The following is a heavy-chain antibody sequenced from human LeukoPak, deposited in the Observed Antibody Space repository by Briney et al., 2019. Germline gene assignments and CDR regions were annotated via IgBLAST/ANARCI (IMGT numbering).Heavy chain of an antibody. CDR2: ITWGRDNL. CDR1: GFIFDDYA. Sequence: GGSLRLSCAVSGFIFDDYAMHWVRQAPGKGLEWVSGITWGRDNLAYAASVKGRFTISRDDAKNMLFLQMNSLRAEDTAVYYCVRGGPSTWSWGQGTLVTVSS. D-gene: IGHD2-15*01. CDR3: VRGGPSTWS. V-gene: IGHV3-9*01. J-gene: IGHJ5*02.